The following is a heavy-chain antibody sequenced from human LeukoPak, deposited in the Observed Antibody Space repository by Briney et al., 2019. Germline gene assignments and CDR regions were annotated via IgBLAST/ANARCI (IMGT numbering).Heavy chain of an antibody. CDR3: ARDFEGREYHNWFDP. J-gene: IGHJ5*02. CDR2: INPNSGAT. Sequence: ASVKVSCKASGYTFTGYYMHWVRQAPGQGLEWMGWINPNSGATNYAQKFQGRVTMTRDTSINTAYMELTSLKSDDTAVYYCARDFEGREYHNWFDPWGQGTLVTVSS. CDR1: GYTFTGYY. D-gene: IGHD3-10*01. V-gene: IGHV1-2*02.